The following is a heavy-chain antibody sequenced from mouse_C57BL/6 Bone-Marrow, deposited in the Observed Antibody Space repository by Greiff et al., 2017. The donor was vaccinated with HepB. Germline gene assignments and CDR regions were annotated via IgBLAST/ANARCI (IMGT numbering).Heavy chain of an antibody. J-gene: IGHJ2*01. CDR1: GYTFTSYW. D-gene: IGHD1-1*01. CDR3: ACTAYYYPPCY. Sequence: QVQLKQPGAELVKPGASVKLSCKASGYTFTSYWMHWVKQRPGQGLEWIGMIHPNSGSTNYNEKFKSKATLTVDKSSSTAYMQLSSLTSEDSAVYYCACTAYYYPPCYWGQGTTLTVSS. CDR2: IHPNSGST. V-gene: IGHV1-64*01.